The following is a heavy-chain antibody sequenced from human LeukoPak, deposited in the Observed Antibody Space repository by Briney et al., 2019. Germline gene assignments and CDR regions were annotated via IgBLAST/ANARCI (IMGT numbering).Heavy chain of an antibody. J-gene: IGHJ4*02. D-gene: IGHD3-22*01. CDR3: ATDSSGYGVHFDY. CDR2: ISSSSSTI. CDR1: GFTFSSYS. V-gene: IGHV3-48*01. Sequence: GGSLRLSCAASGFTFSSYSMNWVRQAPGKGLEWVSYISSSSSTIYYADSVKGRFTISRDNAKNSLYLQMNSLRAEDTAVYYCATDSSGYGVHFDYWGQGTLVTVSS.